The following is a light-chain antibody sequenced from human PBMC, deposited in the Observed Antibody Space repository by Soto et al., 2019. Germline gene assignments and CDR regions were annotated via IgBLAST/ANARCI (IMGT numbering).Light chain of an antibody. J-gene: IGKJ4*01. CDR2: GAS. V-gene: IGKV3-20*01. CDR3: QQYGSSPRVT. CDR1: QSVSSSY. Sequence: IVLTQSPGTLSLSPGERATLSCRASQSVSSSYLAWYQQKPGQAPRLLIYGASSRATGISDRFSGSGSGTDFTLTISRLEPEDFAVYYCQQYGSSPRVTFGGGTKVEIK.